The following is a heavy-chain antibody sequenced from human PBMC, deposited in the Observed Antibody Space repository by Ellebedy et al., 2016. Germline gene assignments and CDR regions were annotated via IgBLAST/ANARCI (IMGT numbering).Heavy chain of an antibody. CDR3: AKGNAIPGPEPLDF. CDR2: LYSGGTI. D-gene: IGHD1-14*01. V-gene: IGHV3-66*01. J-gene: IGHJ4*02. Sequence: GGSLRLSCAASGFTVSGNYMSWVRQAPGKGLEWVSTLYSGGTILYADSVKGRFTIYRDNSKNTLYLQMNSLTVEDTAVYYCAKGNAIPGPEPLDFWGQGTLVTVSS. CDR1: GFTVSGNY.